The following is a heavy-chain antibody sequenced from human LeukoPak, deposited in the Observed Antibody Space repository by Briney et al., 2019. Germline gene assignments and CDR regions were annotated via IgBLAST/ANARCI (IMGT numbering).Heavy chain of an antibody. CDR3: AREEAIVGATKGLDY. CDR1: GFTFSSYA. CDR2: ISGSGGST. D-gene: IGHD1-26*01. Sequence: GGSLRLSCAASGFTFSSYAMSWVRQAPGKGLEWVSAISGSGGSTYYADSVKGRFTISRDNSKNTLYLQMNSLRAEDTAVYYCAREEAIVGATKGLDYWGQGTLVTVSS. V-gene: IGHV3-23*01. J-gene: IGHJ4*02.